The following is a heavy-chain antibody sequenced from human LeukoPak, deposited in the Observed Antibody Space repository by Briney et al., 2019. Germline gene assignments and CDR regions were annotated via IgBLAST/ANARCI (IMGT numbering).Heavy chain of an antibody. V-gene: IGHV1-24*01. Sequence: ASVKVSCKVSGYTLTELSIHWVRQAPGKGLEWMGGFDPEDAERIHAQRLQGRVTMTEDPSTDTAYMELSGLRSEATAVYYCATDKRQYNILTAYFKAEYFQYWGQGTLVTVSA. J-gene: IGHJ1*01. D-gene: IGHD3-9*01. CDR1: GYTLTELS. CDR2: FDPEDAER. CDR3: ATDKRQYNILTAYFKAEYFQY.